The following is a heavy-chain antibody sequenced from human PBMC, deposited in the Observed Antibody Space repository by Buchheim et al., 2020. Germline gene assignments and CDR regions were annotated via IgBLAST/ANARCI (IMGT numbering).Heavy chain of an antibody. CDR3: ARPGSGSYYNSKYYYYYGMDV. J-gene: IGHJ6*02. Sequence: EVQLVQSGAEVKKPGESLKISCKGSGYSFTSYWIGWVRQMPGKGLEWMGIIYPGDSDTRYSPSFQGQVTISAAKPLRTAYPQWSSLKASDTAMYYCARPGSGSYYNSKYYYYYGMDVWGQGTT. V-gene: IGHV5-51*01. CDR1: GYSFTSYW. D-gene: IGHD3-10*01. CDR2: IYPGDSDT.